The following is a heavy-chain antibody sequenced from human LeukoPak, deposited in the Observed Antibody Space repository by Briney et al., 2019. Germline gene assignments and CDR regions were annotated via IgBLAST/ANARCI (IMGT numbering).Heavy chain of an antibody. Sequence: GGSLRLSCAASGFTFSSYGMSWVRQAPGMGLEWVSAISGSGGSTYYADSVKGRFTISRDNSKNSLCLQMNTLRAEDTAVYYCARDRHKYNYDSGGYPPYWGQGTLVTVSS. D-gene: IGHD3-22*01. J-gene: IGHJ4*02. CDR3: ARDRHKYNYDSGGYPPY. CDR2: ISGSGGST. CDR1: GFTFSSYG. V-gene: IGHV3-23*01.